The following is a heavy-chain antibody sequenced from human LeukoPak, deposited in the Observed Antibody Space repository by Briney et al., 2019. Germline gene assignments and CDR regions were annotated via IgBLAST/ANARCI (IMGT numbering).Heavy chain of an antibody. J-gene: IGHJ4*02. Sequence: SETLSLTCAVYGGSLSGYYWSWIRQPPGKGLEWIGEINHSGSTNYNPSLKSRVTISVDTSKNQFSLNLSSVTAADTAVYYCARRGYTYGYTYWGQGTLVTVSS. D-gene: IGHD5-18*01. CDR1: GGSLSGYY. V-gene: IGHV4-34*01. CDR2: INHSGST. CDR3: ARRGYTYGYTY.